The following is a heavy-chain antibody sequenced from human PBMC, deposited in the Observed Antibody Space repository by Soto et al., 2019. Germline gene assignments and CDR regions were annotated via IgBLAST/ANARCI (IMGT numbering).Heavy chain of an antibody. CDR1: GFTFSSYW. Sequence: GGSLRLSCAASGFTFSSYWMSWVRQAPGKGLEWVANIKQDGSEKYYVDTVKGRFTISRDNAKNSLYLQMNSLKAEDTSVYYCARGPVSLQSLFDYWGQGTLVTVSS. CDR2: IKQDGSEK. J-gene: IGHJ4*02. CDR3: ARGPVSLQSLFDY. D-gene: IGHD4-4*01. V-gene: IGHV3-7*01.